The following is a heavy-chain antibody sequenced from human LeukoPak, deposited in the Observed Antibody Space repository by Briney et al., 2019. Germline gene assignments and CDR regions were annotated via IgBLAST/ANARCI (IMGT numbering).Heavy chain of an antibody. J-gene: IGHJ3*02. Sequence: SETLSLTCTVSGGSIGSYYWNWIRQPAGKGLEWIGRIYTTGSTNYNPSLKSRVTMSVDTSKSQFSLKLSSVTAADTAMYYCARTLYYGDFADDAFDIWGQGTMVTVSS. CDR3: ARTLYYGDFADDAFDI. V-gene: IGHV4-4*07. D-gene: IGHD4-17*01. CDR2: IYTTGST. CDR1: GGSIGSYY.